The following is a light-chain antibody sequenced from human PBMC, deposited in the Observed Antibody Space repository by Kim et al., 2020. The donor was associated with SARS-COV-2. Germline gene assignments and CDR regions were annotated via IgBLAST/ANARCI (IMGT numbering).Light chain of an antibody. J-gene: IGKJ2*03. Sequence: SASVGDRVTSTCRASQSISSWLAWYQQKPGKAPKLLIYKASSLESGVPSRFSGSGSGTEFTLTISSLQPDDFATYYCQQYNSYSQSFGQGTKLEI. V-gene: IGKV1-5*03. CDR2: KAS. CDR1: QSISSW. CDR3: QQYNSYSQS.